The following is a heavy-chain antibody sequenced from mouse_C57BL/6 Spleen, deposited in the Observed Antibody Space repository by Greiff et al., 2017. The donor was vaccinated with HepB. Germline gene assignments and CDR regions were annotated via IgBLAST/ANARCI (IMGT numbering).Heavy chain of an antibody. CDR1: GYTFTSYW. CDR2: IDPSVSYT. Sequence: QVQLQQPGAELVMPGASVKLSCKASGYTFTSYWMHWVKQRPGQGLEWIGEIDPSVSYTNYNQKFKGKSTLTVDKSSSTAYMQLSSLTSEDSAVYYCARSRIFGSNFDYWGQGTTLTVSS. D-gene: IGHD1-1*01. CDR3: ARSRIFGSNFDY. J-gene: IGHJ2*01. V-gene: IGHV1-69*01.